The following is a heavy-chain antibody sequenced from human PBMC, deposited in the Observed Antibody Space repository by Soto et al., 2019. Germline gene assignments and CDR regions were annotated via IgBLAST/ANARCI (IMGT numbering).Heavy chain of an antibody. D-gene: IGHD1-26*01. CDR3: ARTNSGSYYSFFNY. V-gene: IGHV4-38-2*01. CDR1: NFSISSGYY. CDR2: IYRSGTT. Sequence: PSETLSLTCVFSNFSISSGYYWGWIRQSPGKGLEWIASIYRSGTTSYNPSLKSRVTISVDPSKNQFSLMLTAVTAADTAVYYCARTNSGSYYSFFNYLGRGSLVTVSS. J-gene: IGHJ4*02.